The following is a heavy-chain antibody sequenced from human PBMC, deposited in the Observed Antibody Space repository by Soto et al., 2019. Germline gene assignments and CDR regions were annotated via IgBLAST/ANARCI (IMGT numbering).Heavy chain of an antibody. CDR1: RFPFSNAW. Sequence: LRLSCAASRFPFSNAWMSWVRQAPGKGLEWVGRIRSKTDGGTTEYAAPVKGRFTISRDDSKSTLALQMNSLRIEDTAMYYCTTLYSGYDYVGYWGQGTLVTVSS. CDR2: IRSKTDGGTT. V-gene: IGHV3-15*01. J-gene: IGHJ4*02. CDR3: TTLYSGYDYVGY. D-gene: IGHD5-12*01.